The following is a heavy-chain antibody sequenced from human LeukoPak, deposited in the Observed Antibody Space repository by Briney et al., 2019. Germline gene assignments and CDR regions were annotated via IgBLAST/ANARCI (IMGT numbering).Heavy chain of an antibody. CDR2: INHSGST. D-gene: IGHD3-10*01. V-gene: IGHV4-34*01. CDR3: ARVGYYYGSGSYYNVYYYYGMDV. J-gene: IGHJ6*02. CDR1: GGSFSGYY. Sequence: SESLSLTCAVYGGSFSGYYWSWIRQPPGKGLEWIGEINHSGSTNYNPSLKSRVTISVDTSKNQFSLKLSSVTAADTAVYYCARVGYYYGSGSYYNVYYYYGMDVWGQGTTVTVSS.